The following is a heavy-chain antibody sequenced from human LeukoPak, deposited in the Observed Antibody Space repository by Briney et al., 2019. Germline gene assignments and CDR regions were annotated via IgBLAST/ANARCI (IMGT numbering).Heavy chain of an antibody. CDR1: RNSFTNHW. J-gene: IGHJ6*03. D-gene: IGHD6-13*01. V-gene: IGHV5-51*01. CDR3: ARHISSSWLPYYYYMDV. CDR2: IYPGDSDT. Sequence: GESLKISCKGSRNSFTNHWIGWVRQMPGKGLEWMGIIYPGDSDTRYSPSFQGQVTISADKSISTAYLQWSSLKASDTAMYYCARHISSSWLPYYYYMDVWGKGTTVTVSS.